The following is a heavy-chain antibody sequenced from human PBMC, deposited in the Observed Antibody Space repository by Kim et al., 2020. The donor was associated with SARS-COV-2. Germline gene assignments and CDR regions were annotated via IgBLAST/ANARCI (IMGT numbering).Heavy chain of an antibody. V-gene: IGHV4-4*07. CDR2: IYTIGST. Sequence: SETLSLTCTVSGVSISNYYWSWIRQPAGKGLEWIGRIYTIGSTNYNPSLKSLVTMSVDTSKNQFSLKLNSVTVADTAMDDCARDSAYSSSCGSTQDYFD. J-gene: IGHJ4*01. CDR3: ARDSAYSSSCGSTQDYFD. D-gene: IGHD6-13*01. CDR1: GVSISNYY.